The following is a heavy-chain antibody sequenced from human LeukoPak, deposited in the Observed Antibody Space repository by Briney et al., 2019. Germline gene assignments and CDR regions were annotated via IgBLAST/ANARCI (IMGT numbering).Heavy chain of an antibody. CDR3: ARFGGATFAQAFFDF. J-gene: IGHJ4*02. CDR2: IYPDDSNI. V-gene: IGHV5-51*01. CDR1: GYDFFGHW. D-gene: IGHD4-23*01. Sequence: GESLKISCKGSGYDFFGHWIAWVRQMPGKGLEWVGIIYPDDSNIKYSPAFQGQVTISAVKSLSTSYLQWDSLKASDSAMYYCARFGGATFAQAFFDFWGQGTLVTVSS.